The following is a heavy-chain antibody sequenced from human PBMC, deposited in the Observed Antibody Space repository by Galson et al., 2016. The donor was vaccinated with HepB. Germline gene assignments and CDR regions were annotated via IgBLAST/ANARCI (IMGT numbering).Heavy chain of an antibody. CDR3: ARAAIIPGARMVFDP. J-gene: IGHJ5*02. V-gene: IGHV4-4*02. D-gene: IGHD2-2*01. CDR1: GASISDSNW. Sequence: SETLSLTCAVSGASISDSNWWTWVRQVPGKGLEWIGEIYHTGTSNNNPFLSSRFTLSVDKSRNQFSLNLTSGTAADTAVYYCARAAIIPGARMVFDPWGQGTLVTVSS. CDR2: IYHTGTS.